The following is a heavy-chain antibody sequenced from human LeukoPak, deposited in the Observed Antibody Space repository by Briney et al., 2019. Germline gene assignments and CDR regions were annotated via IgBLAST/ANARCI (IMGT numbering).Heavy chain of an antibody. J-gene: IGHJ4*02. Sequence: GASVKVSCKASGFSFSNYGISWVRQAPGQGLKWVGWISVYSGNTKSAQRLQGRLSMTTDTSTNTAYMEVRSLRTDDTAVYYCTRAAPALDSGHEFSFDYWGQGTLVTVSP. CDR1: GFSFSNYG. D-gene: IGHD5-12*01. V-gene: IGHV1-18*01. CDR3: TRAAPALDSGHEFSFDY. CDR2: ISVYSGNT.